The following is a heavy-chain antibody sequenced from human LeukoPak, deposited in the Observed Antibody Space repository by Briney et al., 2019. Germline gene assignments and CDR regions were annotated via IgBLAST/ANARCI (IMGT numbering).Heavy chain of an antibody. V-gene: IGHV3-21*01. Sequence: GGSLTLLCAASGFLYSSFTMNWPPQARGKGLVWVSYISGSSRHKYYADSVKGRFTISRDNAKNSLYLQMNSLRAEDTALYYCARTANFAAGYYIDYWGQGTLVTVSS. D-gene: IGHD6-13*01. CDR2: ISGSSRHK. J-gene: IGHJ4*02. CDR3: ARTANFAAGYYIDY. CDR1: GFLYSSFT.